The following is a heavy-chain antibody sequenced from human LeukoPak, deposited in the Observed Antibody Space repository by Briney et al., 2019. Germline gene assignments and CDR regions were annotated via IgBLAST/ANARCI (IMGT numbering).Heavy chain of an antibody. J-gene: IGHJ5*02. Sequence: GGSLRLSCAASGFTFTNFGINWVRQAPGKGLEWVSYIGGTGIVTYYADSVKGRFTISRDNAKNSLYLQMNSLRAEDTAVYYCARAVPAAMGNWFDPWGQGTLVTVSS. CDR1: GFTFTNFG. CDR3: ARAVPAAMGNWFDP. V-gene: IGHV3-48*04. D-gene: IGHD2-2*01. CDR2: IGGTGIVT.